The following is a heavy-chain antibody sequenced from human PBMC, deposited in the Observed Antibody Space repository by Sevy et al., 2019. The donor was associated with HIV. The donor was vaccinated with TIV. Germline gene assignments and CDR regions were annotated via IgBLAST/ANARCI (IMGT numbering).Heavy chain of an antibody. CDR3: ARVRYNYGQHYFDY. V-gene: IGHV3-11*06. CDR2: ISTSSNYI. J-gene: IGHJ4*02. CDR1: GFTFSDYY. D-gene: IGHD5-18*01. Sequence: GGSLRLSCTASGFTFSDYYMSWIRQAPGKGLEWVSDISTSSNYINYADSVKGRFTISRHNAKNSLYLQMNSLIAEDTAVYFCARVRYNYGQHYFDYWGQGTLVTVSS.